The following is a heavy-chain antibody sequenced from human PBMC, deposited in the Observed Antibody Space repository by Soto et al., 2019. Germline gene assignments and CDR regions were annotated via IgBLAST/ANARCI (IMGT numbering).Heavy chain of an antibody. J-gene: IGHJ4*02. CDR1: GYTFTSYA. CDR3: PRELGGWPDY. D-gene: IGHD2-15*01. V-gene: IGHV1-3*01. Sequence: QVQLVQSGAEVKKPGASVKVSCKASGYTFTSYAMHWVRQAPGQRLEGMGWINAGNGNTKYSQKFQGSVTITRDTCESTAYMELSSLRSEDTAVYYCPRELGGWPDYWGQGTLVTVSS. CDR2: INAGNGNT.